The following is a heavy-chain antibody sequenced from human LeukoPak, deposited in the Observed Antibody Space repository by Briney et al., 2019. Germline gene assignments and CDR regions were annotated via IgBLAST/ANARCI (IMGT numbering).Heavy chain of an antibody. CDR3: VRDHQWALDY. J-gene: IGHJ4*01. CDR2: ISGSDDNI. Sequence: GESLKISCVASGFTFSSYAMNWVRQAPGKGLEWLSYISGSDDNIHYTDSVKGRFTISRDNVKNSLYLQMNSLRAEDTAMYYRVRDHQWALDYWGHGALVTVSS. V-gene: IGHV3-48*01. D-gene: IGHD2-8*01. CDR1: GFTFSSYA.